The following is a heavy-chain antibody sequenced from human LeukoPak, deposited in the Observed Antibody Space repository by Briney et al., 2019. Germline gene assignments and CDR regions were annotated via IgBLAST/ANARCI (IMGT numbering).Heavy chain of an antibody. CDR3: ARQTVLTHYYYSSYEDY. CDR1: GFTFSDYT. D-gene: IGHD3-22*01. CDR2: ISSSSRTI. Sequence: PGGSLRLSCAASGFTFSDYTMNWVRQAPGKWLEWVSYISSSSRTIYYADSVKGRFTISRDNAKNSLYLQMNSLRAEDTAVYYCARQTVLTHYYYSSYEDYWGQGTLVTVSS. V-gene: IGHV3-48*04. J-gene: IGHJ4*02.